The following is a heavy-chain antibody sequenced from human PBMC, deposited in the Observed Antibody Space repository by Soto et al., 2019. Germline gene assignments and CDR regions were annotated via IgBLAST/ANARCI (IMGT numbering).Heavy chain of an antibody. J-gene: IGHJ4*02. D-gene: IGHD3-22*01. CDR1: GFTFSSYA. Sequence: QVQLVESGGGVVQPGRSLRLSCAASGFTFSSYAMHWVRQAPGKGLEWVAVISYDGGNKYYADFVKGRFTISRDNSKNTMYLQMKSLRAEDTAVYYCARDTYYYDSSGYHFDYWGQGTLVTVSS. CDR3: ARDTYYYDSSGYHFDY. CDR2: ISYDGGNK. V-gene: IGHV3-30-3*01.